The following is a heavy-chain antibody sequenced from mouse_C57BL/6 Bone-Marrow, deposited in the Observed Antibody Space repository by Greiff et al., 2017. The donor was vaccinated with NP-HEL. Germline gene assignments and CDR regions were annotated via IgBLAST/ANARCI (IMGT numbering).Heavy chain of an antibody. CDR1: GYTFTDYY. J-gene: IGHJ2*01. Sequence: VQLHQSGPELVKPGASVKISCKASGYTFTDYYMNWVKQSHGKSLEWIGDINPNNGGTSYNQKFKGKATLTVDKSSSTAYMELRSLTSEDSAVYYCARWFPVDYWGQGTTLTVSS. CDR3: ARWFPVDY. D-gene: IGHD2-2*01. V-gene: IGHV1-26*01. CDR2: INPNNGGT.